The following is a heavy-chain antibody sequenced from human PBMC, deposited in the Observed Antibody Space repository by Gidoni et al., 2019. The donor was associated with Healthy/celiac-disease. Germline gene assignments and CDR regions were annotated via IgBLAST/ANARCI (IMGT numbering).Heavy chain of an antibody. V-gene: IGHV3-23*01. D-gene: IGHD3-9*01. CDR1: GFPFSSYA. Sequence: EVQLLESGGGLVQPGGSLRLSCAASGFPFSSYAMSGVRQAPGKGLEWVSAISGSGGSTYYADSVKGRFTISRDNSKNTLYLQMNSLRAEDTAVYYCARGYYDILTGYYKPFDYWGQGTLVTVSS. CDR3: ARGYYDILTGYYKPFDY. CDR2: ISGSGGST. J-gene: IGHJ4*02.